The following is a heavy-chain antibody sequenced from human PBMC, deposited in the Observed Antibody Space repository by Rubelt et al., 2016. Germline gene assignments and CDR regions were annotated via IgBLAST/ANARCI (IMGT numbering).Heavy chain of an antibody. CDR2: ISAYNGNT. V-gene: IGHV1-18*01. D-gene: IGHD1-1*01. CDR3: ARVSGTTNNWFDP. Sequence: QVQLVQSGAEVKKPGASVKVSCKASGYTFPSYGISWVRQAPGQGLAWMGWISAYNGNTNYAQKLQGRGTMTTDTSTSTDDMELRSLRSDDTAVYYCARVSGTTNNWFDPWGQGTLVTVSS. J-gene: IGHJ5*02. CDR1: GYTFPSYG.